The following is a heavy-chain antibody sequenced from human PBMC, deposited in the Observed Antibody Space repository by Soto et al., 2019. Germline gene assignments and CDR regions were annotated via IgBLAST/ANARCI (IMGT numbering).Heavy chain of an antibody. J-gene: IGHJ5*02. CDR2: IYDSGST. D-gene: IGHD2-15*01. V-gene: IGHV4-39*01. CDR3: ARHARDIVVVVAATNWFDP. Sequence: QLQLQESGPGLVKPSETLSLTCTVSGGSISSSSYYWGWIRQPPGKGLEWIGSIYDSGSTYYNPSLKSRVTISVDTSKNQFSLKLSSVTAADTAVYYCARHARDIVVVVAATNWFDPWGQGTLVTVSS. CDR1: GGSISSSSYY.